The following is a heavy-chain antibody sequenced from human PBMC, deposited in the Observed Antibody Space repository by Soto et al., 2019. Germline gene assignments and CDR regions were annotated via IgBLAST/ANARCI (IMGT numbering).Heavy chain of an antibody. CDR1: GFTFSDYY. Sequence: GGSLRLSCAASGFTFSDYYMSWIRQAPGKGLEYISYISSSSGSTNYADSVKGRFTISRDNAKNSLYLQMSSLRAEDTAVYYCARDRGGYDRLYYYHGMDVWGQGTTVTVS. CDR3: ARDRGGYDRLYYYHGMDV. D-gene: IGHD5-12*01. V-gene: IGHV3-11*06. CDR2: ISSSSGST. J-gene: IGHJ6*02.